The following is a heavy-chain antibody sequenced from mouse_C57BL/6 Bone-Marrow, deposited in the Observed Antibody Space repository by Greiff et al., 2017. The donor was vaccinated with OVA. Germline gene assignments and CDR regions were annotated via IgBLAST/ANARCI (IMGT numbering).Heavy chain of an antibody. D-gene: IGHD2-4*01. CDR3: TRDLGYYYDYDVWFAY. V-gene: IGHV1-15*01. CDR2: IDPETGGT. Sequence: VQLQQSGAELVRPGASVTLSCKASGYTFTDYEMHWVKQTPVHGLEWIGAIDPETGGTAYNQKFKGKAILTADKSSSTAYMELRSLTSEDSAVYYCTRDLGYYYDYDVWFAYWGQGTLVTVSA. CDR1: GYTFTDYE. J-gene: IGHJ3*01.